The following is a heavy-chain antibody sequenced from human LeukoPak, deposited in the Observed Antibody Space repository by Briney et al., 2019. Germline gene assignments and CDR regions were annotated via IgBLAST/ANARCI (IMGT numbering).Heavy chain of an antibody. Sequence: SETLYLTCTVSGGSISSSSYYWGWIRQPPGKGLEWIGSIYYSGSTYYNPSLKSRVTISVDTSKNQFSLKLSSVTAADTAVYYCARHEDLTIFGVVIPGGWFDPWGQGTLVTVSS. D-gene: IGHD3-3*01. V-gene: IGHV4-39*01. CDR3: ARHEDLTIFGVVIPGGWFDP. CDR1: GGSISSSSYY. CDR2: IYYSGST. J-gene: IGHJ5*02.